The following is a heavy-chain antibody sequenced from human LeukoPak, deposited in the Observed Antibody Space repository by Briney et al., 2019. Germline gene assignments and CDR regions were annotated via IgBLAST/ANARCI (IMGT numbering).Heavy chain of an antibody. V-gene: IGHV3-30*02. CDR1: GFTFSAYT. CDR3: GKDGPYGSGSYLRY. CDR2: IRYDGSIK. D-gene: IGHD3-10*01. Sequence: PGGSLRLSCAASGFTFSAYTMNWVRQAPGKGLEWVAFIRYDGSIKYYADSVKGRFTISTDNSKNTLYLQMNSLRAEDTAVYYCGKDGPYGSGSYLRYWGQGTLVTASS. J-gene: IGHJ4*02.